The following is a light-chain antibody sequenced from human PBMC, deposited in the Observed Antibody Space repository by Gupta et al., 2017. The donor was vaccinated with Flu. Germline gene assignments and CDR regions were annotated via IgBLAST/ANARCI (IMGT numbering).Light chain of an antibody. CDR2: WAS. CDR3: QQYYSTPLT. Sequence: DIVMTQSPDSLAVSLGERATINCKSSQSGLYSSNNKNYLAWYQQKPGQPPKLLIYWASTRESGVPDRFSGSGYGTDFTLTISSLQAEDVAVYYCQQYYSTPLTFGHGTKVDIK. V-gene: IGKV4-1*01. J-gene: IGKJ3*01. CDR1: QSGLYSSNNKNY.